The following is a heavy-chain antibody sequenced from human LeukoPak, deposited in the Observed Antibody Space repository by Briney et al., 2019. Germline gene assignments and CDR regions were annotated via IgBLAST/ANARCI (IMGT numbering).Heavy chain of an antibody. D-gene: IGHD3-22*01. Sequence: GASVKVSCKASGYTFTSYGISWVRQAPGQGLEWMGWISAYNGNTNYAQKLQGRVTMTTDTSTSTAYMELRSLRSDDTAVYYCARDLRDYYDSSGYYHYLDYWGQGTLVTVSS. CDR1: GYTFTSYG. CDR2: ISAYNGNT. V-gene: IGHV1-18*01. CDR3: ARDLRDYYDSSGYYHYLDY. J-gene: IGHJ4*02.